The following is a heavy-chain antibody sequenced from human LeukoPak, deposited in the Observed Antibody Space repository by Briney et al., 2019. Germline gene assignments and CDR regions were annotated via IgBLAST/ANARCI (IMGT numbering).Heavy chain of an antibody. CDR3: ARDTSLAAAAGDH. Sequence: ASVKVSCKASGGTFSSYAISWVRQAPGQGLEWMGRIIPILGIANYAQKFQGRVTITADKSTSTAYMELSSLRSEDTAVYYCARDTSLAAAAGDHWGQGTLVTVSS. CDR1: GGTFSSYA. D-gene: IGHD6-13*01. V-gene: IGHV1-69*04. CDR2: IIPILGIA. J-gene: IGHJ5*02.